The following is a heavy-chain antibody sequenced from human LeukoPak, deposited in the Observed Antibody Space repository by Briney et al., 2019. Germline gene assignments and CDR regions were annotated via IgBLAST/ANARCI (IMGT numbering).Heavy chain of an antibody. D-gene: IGHD5-18*01. CDR1: GGSISSGDYY. CDR2: TYYSGST. CDR3: ARVVVGGYSYGPLDY. Sequence: SETLSLTCTVSGGSISSGDYYWSWIRQPPGKGLEWIVNTYYSGSTYYNPSLKSRVTISVDTSKNQFSLKLSSVTAADTAVYYCARVVVGGYSYGPLDYWGQGTLVTVSS. J-gene: IGHJ4*02. V-gene: IGHV4-30-4*01.